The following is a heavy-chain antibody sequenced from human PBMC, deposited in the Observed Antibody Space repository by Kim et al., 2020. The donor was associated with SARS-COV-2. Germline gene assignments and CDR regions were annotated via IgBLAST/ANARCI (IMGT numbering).Heavy chain of an antibody. CDR2: ISYDGSNK. CDR3: AKLYYYGSGSSRGDY. D-gene: IGHD3-10*01. V-gene: IGHV3-30*18. J-gene: IGHJ4*02. CDR1: GFTFSSYG. Sequence: GGSLRLSCAASGFTFSSYGMHWVRQAPGKGLEWVAVISYDGSNKYYADSVKGRFTISRDNSKNTLYLQMNSLRAEDTAVYYCAKLYYYGSGSSRGDYWGQGTLVTVSS.